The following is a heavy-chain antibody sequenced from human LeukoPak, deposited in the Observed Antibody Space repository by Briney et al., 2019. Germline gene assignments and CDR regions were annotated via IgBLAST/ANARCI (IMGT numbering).Heavy chain of an antibody. V-gene: IGHV3-30*18. Sequence: GGSLRLSCAASGFTFSSYGMHWVRQAPGKGLERVAVISYDGSNKYYADSVKGRFTISRDNSKNTLYLQMNSLRAEDTAVYYCAKGFYGSGRPYYFDYWGQGTLVTVSS. CDR2: ISYDGSNK. J-gene: IGHJ4*02. D-gene: IGHD3-10*01. CDR3: AKGFYGSGRPYYFDY. CDR1: GFTFSSYG.